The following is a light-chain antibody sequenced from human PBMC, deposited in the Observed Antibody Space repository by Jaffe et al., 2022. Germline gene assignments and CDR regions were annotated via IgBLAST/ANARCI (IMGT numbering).Light chain of an antibody. CDR2: EGS. J-gene: IGLJ2*01. Sequence: QSALTQPASVSGSPGQSITISCTGTSSDVGNYNLVSWYQQHPGKAPKLMIYEGSKRPSGVSNRFSGSKSGNTASLTISGLQAEDEADYYCCSCAGSSSLFGGGTKLTVL. CDR3: CSCAGSSSL. V-gene: IGLV2-23*01. CDR1: SSDVGNYNL.